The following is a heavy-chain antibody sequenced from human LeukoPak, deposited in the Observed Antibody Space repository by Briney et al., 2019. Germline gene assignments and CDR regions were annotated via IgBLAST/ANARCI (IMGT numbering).Heavy chain of an antibody. Sequence: DSLKVSCKASGYSFTSYGISWVRQAPGQGLELMGWISAHYGNTDTDYPQKLQGRVTMTTDISTNTAYMELRSLRSDDTAIYYCARDIRISIFETSSPRFDPWGQGTLVTVSS. CDR1: GYSFTSYG. V-gene: IGHV1-18*01. D-gene: IGHD3-3*01. CDR2: ISAHYGNTDT. J-gene: IGHJ5*02. CDR3: ARDIRISIFETSSPRFDP.